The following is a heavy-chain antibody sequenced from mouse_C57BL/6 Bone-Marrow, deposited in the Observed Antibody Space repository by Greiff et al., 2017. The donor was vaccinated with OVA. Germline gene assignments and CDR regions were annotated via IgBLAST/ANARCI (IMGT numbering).Heavy chain of an antibody. CDR2: ISSGGSYP. D-gene: IGHD1-1*01. J-gene: IGHJ4*01. CDR1: GFTFSSYG. Sequence: EVQLVESGGDLVKPGGSLKLSCAASGFTFSSYGMSWVRQTPDKRLEWVATISSGGSYPYYPDSVKGRFTIPRDNANNTRYLQMSSLKSEDTAMYYCARHGITTVVAHYYAMDYWGQGTSVTVSS. V-gene: IGHV5-6*01. CDR3: ARHGITTVVAHYYAMDY.